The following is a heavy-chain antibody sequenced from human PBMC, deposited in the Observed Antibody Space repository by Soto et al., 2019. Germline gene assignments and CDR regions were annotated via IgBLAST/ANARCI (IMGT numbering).Heavy chain of an antibody. V-gene: IGHV4-31*02. CDR3: ARTTAYETSGYYYHTY. J-gene: IGHJ4*02. CDR1: GDSISSGGHY. CDR2: ISYSGIA. Sequence: SETLSLSCTVSGDSISSGGHYWSWIRQHPGKRPEWIGYISYSGIAYYNPSLESRFTISVDTSKNQFSLSLTSVTAADTAVFYCARTTAYETSGYYYHTYWGQGTQVTVSS. D-gene: IGHD3-22*01.